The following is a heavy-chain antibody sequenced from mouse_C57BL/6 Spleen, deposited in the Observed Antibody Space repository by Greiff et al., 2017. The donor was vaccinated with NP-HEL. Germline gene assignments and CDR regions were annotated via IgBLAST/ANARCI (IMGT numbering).Heavy chain of an antibody. CDR3: ARSYDGYYFDY. Sequence: QVQLQQPGAELVKPGASVKMSCKASGYTFTSYWITWVKQRPGQGLEWIGDIYPGSGSTNYNEKFKSKATLTVDKSSSTAYMQLSSLTSEDSAVYYCARSYDGYYFDYWGKGTTLTVSS. CDR2: IYPGSGST. J-gene: IGHJ2*01. CDR1: GYTFTSYW. V-gene: IGHV1-55*01. D-gene: IGHD2-12*01.